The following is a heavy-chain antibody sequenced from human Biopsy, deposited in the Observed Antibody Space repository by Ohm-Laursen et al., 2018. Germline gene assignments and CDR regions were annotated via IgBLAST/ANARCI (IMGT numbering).Heavy chain of an antibody. CDR2: IVVGGGNT. CDR3: ASRPNCGGDCSSGFDY. V-gene: IGHV1-58*02. CDR1: GFTFNRSA. D-gene: IGHD2-21*02. J-gene: IGHJ4*02. Sequence: ESSVKVSCKASGFTFNRSAMQWVRQARGQRLEWIGWIVVGGGNTNYAQKFQERVTITRDMSTSTVYMELSSLRSEDTAVYYCASRPNCGGDCSSGFDYWGQGTLVTVSS.